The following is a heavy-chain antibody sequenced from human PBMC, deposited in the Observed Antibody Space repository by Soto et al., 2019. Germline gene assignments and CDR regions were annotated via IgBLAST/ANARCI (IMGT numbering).Heavy chain of an antibody. CDR1: GGSFSGYY. V-gene: IGHV4-34*01. D-gene: IGHD1-20*01. CDR2: INHSGST. CDR3: ARGRNWNLQALNY. J-gene: IGHJ4*02. Sequence: SETLSLTCAVYGGSFSGYYWSWIRQPPGKGLEWIGEINHSGSTNYNPSLKSRVTISVDTSKNQFSLKLSSVTAADTAVYYCARGRNWNLQALNYWGQGTLVTVSS.